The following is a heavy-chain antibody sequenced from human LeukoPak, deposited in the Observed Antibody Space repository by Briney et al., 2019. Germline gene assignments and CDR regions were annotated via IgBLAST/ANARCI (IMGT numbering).Heavy chain of an antibody. CDR2: IYHTGTT. D-gene: IGHD1-14*01. CDR3: ARHEPPGARRHLDY. CDR1: GGSISSSY. J-gene: IGHJ4*02. Sequence: SETLSLTCNVSGGSISSSYWSWIRQPPGKGLEWVGYIYHTGTTNYNPSLNSRVTISVDTSKNQLSLTLSSVTAADTAVYYCARHEPPGARRHLDYWGQGTLVTVSS. V-gene: IGHV4-59*08.